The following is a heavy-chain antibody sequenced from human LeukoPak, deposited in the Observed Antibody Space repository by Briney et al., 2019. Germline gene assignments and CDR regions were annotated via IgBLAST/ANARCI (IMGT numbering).Heavy chain of an antibody. CDR2: IYSGGST. D-gene: IGHD2-15*01. V-gene: IGHV3-66*02. Sequence: GGSLRLSCAASGFTFSSYAMSWVREAPARGLEWVSVIYSGGSTYYADSVKGRFTISRDNSRNTLYLQMNSLRAEDTAVYYCAREGPVAYYFDYWGQGTLVTVSS. CDR3: AREGPVAYYFDY. CDR1: GFTFSSYA. J-gene: IGHJ4*02.